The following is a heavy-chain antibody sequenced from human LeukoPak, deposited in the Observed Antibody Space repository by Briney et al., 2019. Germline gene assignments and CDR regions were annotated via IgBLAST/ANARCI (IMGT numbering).Heavy chain of an antibody. J-gene: IGHJ4*02. CDR3: AKGQTFGGVIVIPAFDY. Sequence: PGGSLRLSCAASGFTFSSYGMSWVRQAPGKGLEWVSAISGSGGSTYYADSVKGRFTISRDNSKNTLYLQMNSLRAEDTAVYYCAKGQTFGGVIVIPAFDYWGQGTLVTVSS. CDR1: GFTFSSYG. D-gene: IGHD3-16*02. V-gene: IGHV3-23*01. CDR2: ISGSGGST.